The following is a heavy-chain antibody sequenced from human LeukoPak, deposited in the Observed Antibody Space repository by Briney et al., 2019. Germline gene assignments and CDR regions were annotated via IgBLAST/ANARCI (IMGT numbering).Heavy chain of an antibody. D-gene: IGHD5-18*01. CDR2: ISAYNGNT. Sequence: ASVKVSCKASGYTFTSYGISWVRQAPGQGLEWMGWISAYNGNTNYAQKLQGRVTMTTDTSTSTAYMELRSLRSDDTAVYYCARDSNEVDTAMEAAFDIWGQGTMVTVSS. CDR3: ARDSNEVDTAMEAAFDI. V-gene: IGHV1-18*01. J-gene: IGHJ3*02. CDR1: GYTFTSYG.